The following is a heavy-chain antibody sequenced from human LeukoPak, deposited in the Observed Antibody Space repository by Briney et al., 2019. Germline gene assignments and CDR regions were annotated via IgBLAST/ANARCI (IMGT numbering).Heavy chain of an antibody. CDR3: ARVEMATILYYYYYMDV. Sequence: SETLSLTCAVYGGSFSGYYWSWIRQPPGKGLEWIGEINHSGSTNYNPSLKSRVTISVDTSKNQFSLKLSSVTAADTAVYYCARVEMATILYYYYYMDVWGKGTTVTVSS. V-gene: IGHV4-34*01. J-gene: IGHJ6*03. CDR1: GGSFSGYY. CDR2: INHSGST. D-gene: IGHD5-24*01.